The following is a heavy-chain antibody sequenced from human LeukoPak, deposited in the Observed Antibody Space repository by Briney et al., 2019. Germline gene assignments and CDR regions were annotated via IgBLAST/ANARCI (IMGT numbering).Heavy chain of an antibody. Sequence: GGSLRLSCAASGFTFSSYSMNWVRQAPGKGLEWVSSISSSSSYIYYADSVKGRFTISRDNAKNSLYLQMNSLRAEDTAVYYCARGWGYDSSGYFYYFDYWGQGTLVTVSS. CDR1: GFTFSSYS. J-gene: IGHJ4*02. D-gene: IGHD3-22*01. V-gene: IGHV3-21*01. CDR2: ISSSSSYI. CDR3: ARGWGYDSSGYFYYFDY.